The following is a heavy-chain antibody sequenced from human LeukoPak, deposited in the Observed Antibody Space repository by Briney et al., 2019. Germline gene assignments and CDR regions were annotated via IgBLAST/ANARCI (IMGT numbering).Heavy chain of an antibody. CDR2: ISGSGGST. J-gene: IGHJ4*02. CDR3: ARDSYGTLDY. D-gene: IGHD5-18*01. CDR1: GFTFSSYA. V-gene: IGHV3-23*01. Sequence: GSLRLSCAASGFTFSSYAMSWVRQAPGKGLEWVSAISGSGGSTYYADSVKGRFTISRDNSKNTPYLQMNSLRAEDTAVYYCARDSYGTLDYWGQGTLVTVSS.